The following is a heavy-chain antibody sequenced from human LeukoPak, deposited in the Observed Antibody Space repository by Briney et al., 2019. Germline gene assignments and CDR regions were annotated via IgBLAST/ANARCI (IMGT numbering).Heavy chain of an antibody. CDR3: ARDRDGKDY. D-gene: IGHD1-1*01. V-gene: IGHV3-7*03. Sequence: GGSLRLSCAASGFAFNTYWMSWVRQAPGKGLEWVANIGQDGTEKHHVDSVRGRFTISRDNAKNSVFLQMNSLRAEDTAVYYWARDRDGKDYWGQGTLVTVSS. J-gene: IGHJ4*02. CDR2: IGQDGTEK. CDR1: GFAFNTYW.